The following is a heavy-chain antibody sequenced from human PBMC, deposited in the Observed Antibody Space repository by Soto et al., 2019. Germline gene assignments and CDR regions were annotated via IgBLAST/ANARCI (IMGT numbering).Heavy chain of an antibody. CDR1: GINFNDYW. D-gene: IGHD6-19*01. CDR3: AREPGVSSGWYVDY. CDR2: IKEDGSSK. Sequence: GGSLRLSCAASGINFNDYWMSWVRQAPGKGLEWVANIKEDGSSKYYADSVKGRFTISRDNAKTSLYLQMNSLRAEDTAVYYCAREPGVSSGWYVDYWGQGTLVTVSS. V-gene: IGHV3-7*01. J-gene: IGHJ4*02.